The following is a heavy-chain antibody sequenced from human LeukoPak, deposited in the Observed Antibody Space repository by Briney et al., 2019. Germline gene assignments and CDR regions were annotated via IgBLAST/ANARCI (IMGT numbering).Heavy chain of an antibody. J-gene: IGHJ3*02. CDR3: ARLLQLADAFDI. CDR1: GFTFSSYA. V-gene: IGHV3-30-3*01. D-gene: IGHD6-13*01. CDR2: ISYDGSNK. Sequence: GRSLRLSCAASGFTFSSYAMHWVRQAPGKGLEWVAVISYDGSNKYYADSVKGRFTISRDNSKNTLYLQMNNLRAEDTAVYYCARLLQLADAFDIWGQGTMVTVSS.